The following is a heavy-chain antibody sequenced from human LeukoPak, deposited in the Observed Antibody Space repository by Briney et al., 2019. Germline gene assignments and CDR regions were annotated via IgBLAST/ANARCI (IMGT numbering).Heavy chain of an antibody. CDR2: ITHDGSSM. V-gene: IGHV3-74*01. D-gene: IGHD3/OR15-3a*01. CDR3: ARDHLLDWYYYYMDV. CDR1: GFTFSSHW. Sequence: GGSLRLSCAASGFTFSSHWMHWVRQAPGKGLVWVSHITHDGSSMTYADSVKGRFTISRDNAKNTLYLQMNSLRAEDTALYYCARDHLLDWYYYYMDVWGKGTTVTVSS. J-gene: IGHJ6*03.